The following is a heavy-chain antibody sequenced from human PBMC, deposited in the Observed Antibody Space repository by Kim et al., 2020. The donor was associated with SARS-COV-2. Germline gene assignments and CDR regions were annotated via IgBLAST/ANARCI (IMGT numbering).Heavy chain of an antibody. CDR3: TRDLAARRDYYYYYGMDG. J-gene: IGHJ6*02. D-gene: IGHD6-6*01. V-gene: IGHV3-49*04. CDR1: GFTFGDYA. CDR2: IRSKAYGGTT. Sequence: GGSLRLSCTASGFTFGDYAMSWVRQAPGKGLEWVGFIRSKAYGGTTEYAASVKGRFTISRDDSKSIAYLQMNSLKTEDTAVYYCTRDLAARRDYYYYYGMDGWGQGTTVTVSS.